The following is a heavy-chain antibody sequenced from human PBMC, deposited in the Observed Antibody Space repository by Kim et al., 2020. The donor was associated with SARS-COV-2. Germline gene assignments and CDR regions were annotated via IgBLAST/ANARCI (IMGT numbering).Heavy chain of an antibody. J-gene: IGHJ4*02. CDR1: GGSISSSSYY. Sequence: SETLSLTCTVSGGSISSSSYYWGWIRQHPGKGLEWIGSIYYTGSTYYNPSLKSRLTISVDTSKNQFSLKLSSVTAADTALYYCARRGGITSLGVDYCGQG. V-gene: IGHV4-39*01. CDR3: ARRGGITSLGVDY. D-gene: IGHD3-16*01. CDR2: IYYTGST.